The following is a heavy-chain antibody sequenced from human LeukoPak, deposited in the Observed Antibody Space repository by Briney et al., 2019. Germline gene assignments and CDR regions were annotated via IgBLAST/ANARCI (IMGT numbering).Heavy chain of an antibody. Sequence: PSETLSLTCAVYGGSFSGYYWSWIRQPPGKGLEWIGEINHSGSTNYNPSLKSRVTISVDTSKNQFSLKLSSVTAADTAVYYCARQLPNFWSGYYIDAFDIWGQGTMVTVSS. CDR2: INHSGST. CDR3: ARQLPNFWSGYYIDAFDI. J-gene: IGHJ3*02. V-gene: IGHV4-34*01. CDR1: GGSFSGYY. D-gene: IGHD3-3*01.